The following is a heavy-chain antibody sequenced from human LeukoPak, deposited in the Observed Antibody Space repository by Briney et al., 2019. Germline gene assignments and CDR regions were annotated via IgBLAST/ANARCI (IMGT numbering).Heavy chain of an antibody. CDR1: GYSFTSYW. Sequence: GESLKISCKGSGYSFTSYWIGWVRQMPGKGLEWMGIIYPGDSDTRYSPSFQGQVTISADKSISTAYLQWSSPKASDTAMYYCARRGSYSSSWYSPPHYWGQGTLVTVSS. CDR3: ARRGSYSSSWYSPPHY. CDR2: IYPGDSDT. J-gene: IGHJ4*02. D-gene: IGHD6-13*01. V-gene: IGHV5-51*01.